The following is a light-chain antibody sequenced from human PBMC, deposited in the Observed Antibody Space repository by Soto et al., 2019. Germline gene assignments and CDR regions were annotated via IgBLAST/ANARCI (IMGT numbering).Light chain of an antibody. Sequence: QSVLTQPASVSGSPGQSITISCTGTSSDVGGYNYVSWYQQLPGKAPKLMIYDVNNRPSGVSNRFSGSKSGNTASLTISGLKAEDEDDYYCSSYTGSSTFVFGTGNKLTV. CDR3: SSYTGSSTFV. V-gene: IGLV2-14*01. CDR2: DVN. CDR1: SSDVGGYNY. J-gene: IGLJ1*01.